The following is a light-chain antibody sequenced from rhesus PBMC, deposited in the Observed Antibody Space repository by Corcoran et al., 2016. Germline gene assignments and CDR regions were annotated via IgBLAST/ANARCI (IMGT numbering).Light chain of an antibody. CDR3: QHTYSTPFS. V-gene: IGKV1-74*01. J-gene: IGKJ2*01. Sequence: DIQMTQSPSSLSASVGDRVPITCRASQNVNNFLNWYQQKPGKAPELLIYKASTLQSGSPLRFSGSGSGTDYTFTISSLQPEDVATYYCQHTYSTPFSFGQGTKVEI. CDR1: QNVNNF. CDR2: KAS.